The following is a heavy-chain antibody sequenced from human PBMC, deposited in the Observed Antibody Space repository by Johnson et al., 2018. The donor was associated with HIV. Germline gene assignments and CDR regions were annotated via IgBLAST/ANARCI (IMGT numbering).Heavy chain of an antibody. J-gene: IGHJ3*02. CDR3: ARDRDRLNWNYGALDI. Sequence: QVQLVESGGGVVQPGRSLRLSCAASGFTFSSYAMHWVRQAQGKGLEWVAVISYDGTNEYYADSVKGRFTISRDNGNKVVYLQMESLRVEDTAVYYCARDRDRLNWNYGALDIWGQGTMVTVSS. CDR2: ISYDGTNE. V-gene: IGHV3-30*04. D-gene: IGHD1-7*01. CDR1: GFTFSSYA.